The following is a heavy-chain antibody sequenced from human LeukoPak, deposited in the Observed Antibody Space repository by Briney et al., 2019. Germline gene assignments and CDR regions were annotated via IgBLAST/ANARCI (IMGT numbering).Heavy chain of an antibody. CDR2: ISTYNGNT. Sequence: ASVKVSFKSSAYTSPNYGITWVRQAPGRGRQWMGWISTYNGNTQYAQNFQRRLTMTTDTPTKTDYMELRSLRSNDTAVYYCALPAKGAFFYYYMEVWGKGTTVTVSS. CDR3: ALPAKGAFFYYYMEV. CDR1: AYTSPNYG. D-gene: IGHD2-2*01. J-gene: IGHJ6*03. V-gene: IGHV1-18*01.